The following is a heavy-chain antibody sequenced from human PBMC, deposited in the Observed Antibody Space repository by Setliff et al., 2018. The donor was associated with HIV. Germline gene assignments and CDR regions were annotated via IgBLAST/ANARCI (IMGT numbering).Heavy chain of an antibody. V-gene: IGHV7-4-1*02. CDR2: INTNTGNP. D-gene: IGHD2-21*01. CDR1: GYTFTNYA. Sequence: GPVKVSCQASGYTFTNYALNWVRQAPGQGLEWMGWINTNTGNPTYAQGFTGRFVFSLDTSVSTAYLQISSLKAEDSAIYYGARVSDTGVDPQTHRDYWGQGTPVTVSS. J-gene: IGHJ4*02. CDR3: ARVSDTGVDPQTHRDY.